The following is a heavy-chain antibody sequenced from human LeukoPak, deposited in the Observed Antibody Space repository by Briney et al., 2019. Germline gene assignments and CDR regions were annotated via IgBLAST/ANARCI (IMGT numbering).Heavy chain of an antibody. CDR2: ISGSSSTI. CDR3: ARNSHYAFDI. Sequence: PGGSLGLSCAASGFSFSGYSINWVRQAPGKGLEWISYISGSSSTIYYADSVRGRFTISRDNAKNSLYLQMNSLRDEDTAVYYCARNSHYAFDIWGQGTMVTVSS. J-gene: IGHJ3*02. V-gene: IGHV3-48*02. CDR1: GFSFSGYS.